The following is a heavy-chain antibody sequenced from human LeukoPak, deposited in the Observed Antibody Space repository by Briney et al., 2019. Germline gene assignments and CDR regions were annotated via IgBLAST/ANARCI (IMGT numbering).Heavy chain of an antibody. CDR1: GYTFTGYY. CDR2: INPNSGGT. J-gene: IGHJ4*02. Sequence: GASVKVSCKASGYTFTGYYMHWVRQAPGQGLEWMGRINPNSGGTNYAQKFQGRVTMTRDTSISTAYMELSRLRSDDTAVYYCARGKQLWLYYFDYWGQGTLVTVSS. V-gene: IGHV1-2*06. D-gene: IGHD5-18*01. CDR3: ARGKQLWLYYFDY.